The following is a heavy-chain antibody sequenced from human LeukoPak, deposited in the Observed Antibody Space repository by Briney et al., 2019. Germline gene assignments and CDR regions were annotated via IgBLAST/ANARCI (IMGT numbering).Heavy chain of an antibody. V-gene: IGHV3-23*01. J-gene: IGHJ4*02. CDR2: ISGSGGST. D-gene: IGHD6-6*01. Sequence: GGSLRLSCAASGFTFSSYAMSWVRQAPGKGLEWVSAISGSGGSTYYADSVKGPLTISRDNSKNTLYLQMNSLRAEDTAVYYCAKEVDSSSSYEDYWGQGTLVTVSS. CDR3: AKEVDSSSSYEDY. CDR1: GFTFSSYA.